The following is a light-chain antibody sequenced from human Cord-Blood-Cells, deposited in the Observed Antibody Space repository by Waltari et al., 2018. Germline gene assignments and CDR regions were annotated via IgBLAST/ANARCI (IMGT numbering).Light chain of an antibody. Sequence: DIPMTQSPSSLSASVGDRVTITCRTSESISSYLNWYQQKPGKAQKLLIYAASSLQSGLPSRFSGSRSGTDFTLTISSLQPEDLSTYYGHQSYSTLTFGGGPKVEIK. CDR1: ESISSY. J-gene: IGKJ4*01. CDR3: HQSYSTLT. V-gene: IGKV1-39*01. CDR2: AAS.